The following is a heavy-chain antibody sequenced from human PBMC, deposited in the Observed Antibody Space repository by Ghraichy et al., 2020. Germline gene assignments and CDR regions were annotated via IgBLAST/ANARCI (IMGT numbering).Heavy chain of an antibody. V-gene: IGHV4-39*01. J-gene: IGHJ4*02. Sequence: SETLSLTCTVSGGSISSGSYYWGWIRQSPGRGLEWIATIFYTGITCYSSPLKSRATISVNTCKNQFSLRLASVTAADTAVYYCACQQQWLVTPLAYWGQGAPVTVPP. CDR1: GGSISSGSYY. CDR3: ACQQQWLVTPLAY. D-gene: IGHD6-19*01. CDR2: IFYTGIT.